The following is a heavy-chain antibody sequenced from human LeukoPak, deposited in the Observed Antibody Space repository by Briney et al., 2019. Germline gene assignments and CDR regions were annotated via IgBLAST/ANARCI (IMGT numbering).Heavy chain of an antibody. V-gene: IGHV3-30*04. CDR1: GFTFSSYA. J-gene: IGHJ4*02. CDR3: ARDEEEDGWNGGSWDY. CDR2: ISYDGSNK. Sequence: TGGSLRLSCAASGFTFSSYAMHWVRQAPGKGLEWVAVISYDGSNKYYADSVKGRFTISRDNSKNTLYLQMNSLRAEDTAVYYCARDEEEDGWNGGSWDYWGQGTLVTVSS. D-gene: IGHD5-24*01.